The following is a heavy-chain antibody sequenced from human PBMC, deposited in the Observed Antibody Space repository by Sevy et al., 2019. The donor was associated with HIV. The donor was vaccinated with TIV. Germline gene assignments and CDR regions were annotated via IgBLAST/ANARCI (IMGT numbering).Heavy chain of an antibody. V-gene: IGHV3-53*01. D-gene: IGHD5-12*01. CDR1: GFSVSTNY. CDR2: IYSGGNT. Sequence: GGCLRLSCAASGFSVSTNYMSWVRQAPGKGLEWFSAIYSGGNTYYADSVKGRFTISRDNSKNTVYLQINSMRAEDTAVYDCARETLSGYNLWGQGTRVTVSS. CDR3: ARETLSGYNL. J-gene: IGHJ4*02.